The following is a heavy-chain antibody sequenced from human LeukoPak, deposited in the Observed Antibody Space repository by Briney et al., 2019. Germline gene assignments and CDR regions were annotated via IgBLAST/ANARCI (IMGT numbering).Heavy chain of an antibody. D-gene: IGHD6-13*01. J-gene: IGHJ4*02. CDR3: ARGSRYSSSWYFGY. V-gene: IGHV4-59*01. Sequence: SETLSLTCTVSGGPISSYCWSWIRQPPGKGLDWIGYIYYSGSTNYNPSLKSRVTISLDTSKNQFSLKLSSVTAADTAVYYCARGSRYSSSWYFGYWGQGTLVTVSS. CDR1: GGPISSYC. CDR2: IYYSGST.